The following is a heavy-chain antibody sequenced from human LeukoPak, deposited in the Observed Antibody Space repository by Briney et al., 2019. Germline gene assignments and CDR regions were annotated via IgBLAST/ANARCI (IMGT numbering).Heavy chain of an antibody. Sequence: PSQTLSLTCTVSGGSISSGGYYWSWIRQHPGKGLEWIGYIYYSGSTHYNPSLKSRVTISVDTSKNQFSLKLSSVTAADTAVYYCAGTSIAYEFFDYWGQGTLVTVSS. D-gene: IGHD6-6*01. CDR1: GGSISSGGYY. CDR3: AGTSIAYEFFDY. V-gene: IGHV4-31*03. CDR2: IYYSGST. J-gene: IGHJ4*02.